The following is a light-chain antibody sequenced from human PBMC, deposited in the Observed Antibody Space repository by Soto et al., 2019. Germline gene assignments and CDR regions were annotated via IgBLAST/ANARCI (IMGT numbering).Light chain of an antibody. CDR2: DAS. J-gene: IGKJ1*01. Sequence: DIQMTQSPSSLSASVGDRVTITCQASQDISNYLNWYQQKPGKAPKLLIYDASNLETGVPSRFSGSGSGTDFTLKISRVEAEDVGVYYCMQRIEFPWTFGQGTKVEMK. CDR3: MQRIEFPWT. V-gene: IGKV1-33*01. CDR1: QDISNY.